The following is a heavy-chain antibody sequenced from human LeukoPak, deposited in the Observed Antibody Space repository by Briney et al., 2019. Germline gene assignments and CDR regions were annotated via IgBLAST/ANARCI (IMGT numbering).Heavy chain of an antibody. Sequence: GGSLRLSCEASGFNFRSFSLNWVRQAPGTGLEWVSYISSGGGVTHHADSVKGRFTISRDDAKSSVYLQMHSLRTEDTAVYYCARGLVSQFGDLWGRGTLVTVSS. V-gene: IGHV3-48*01. CDR3: ARGLVSQFGDL. J-gene: IGHJ2*01. D-gene: IGHD2-8*01. CDR1: GFNFRSFS. CDR2: ISSGGGVT.